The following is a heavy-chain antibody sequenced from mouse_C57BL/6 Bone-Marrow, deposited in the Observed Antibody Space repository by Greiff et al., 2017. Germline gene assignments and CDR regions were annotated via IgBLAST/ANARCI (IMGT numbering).Heavy chain of an antibody. D-gene: IGHD2-4*01. V-gene: IGHV1-26*01. Sequence: VQLQQSGPELVKPGASVKISCKASGYTFTDYYMNWVKQSHGKSLEWIGDINPNNGGTSYNQKFKGKATLTVDKSSSTAYMELRRLTSEDSAVYYCARNYDYEDYWGQGTTLTVSS. CDR1: GYTFTDYY. J-gene: IGHJ2*01. CDR2: INPNNGGT. CDR3: ARNYDYEDY.